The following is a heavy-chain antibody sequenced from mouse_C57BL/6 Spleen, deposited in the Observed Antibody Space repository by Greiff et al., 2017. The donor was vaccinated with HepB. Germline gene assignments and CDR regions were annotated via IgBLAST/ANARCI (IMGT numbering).Heavy chain of an antibody. CDR2: IYPNNGGN. CDR3: ARGGDDYDGDYFDY. J-gene: IGHJ2*01. D-gene: IGHD2-4*01. V-gene: IGHV1-34*01. Sequence: EVQLVESGPELVKPGASVKMSCKASGYTFTDYYMHWVKQSHGKSLEWIGDIYPNNGGNGYNQKFKGKATLTVDKSSSTADMELRSLTSEDSAVYYCARGGDDYDGDYFDYWGQGTTLTGSS. CDR1: GYTFTDYY.